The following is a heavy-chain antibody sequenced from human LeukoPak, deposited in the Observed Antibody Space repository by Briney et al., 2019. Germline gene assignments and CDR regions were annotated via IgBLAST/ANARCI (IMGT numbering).Heavy chain of an antibody. CDR3: ARSEINDYMRF. V-gene: IGHV4-34*01. D-gene: IGHD4-11*01. CDR1: GGSFSGYY. CDR2: INHSGST. Sequence: SETLSLTCAVYGGSFSGYYCSWIRQPPGKGLEWIGEINHSGSTNYNPSLKSRVTISVDTSKNQFSLKMRSVTAADTAIYYCARSEINDYMRFWGQGILVTVSS. J-gene: IGHJ4*02.